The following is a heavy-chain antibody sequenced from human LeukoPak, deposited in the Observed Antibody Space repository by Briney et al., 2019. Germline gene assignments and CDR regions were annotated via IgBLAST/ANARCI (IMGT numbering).Heavy chain of an antibody. CDR1: GYTFTSYG. CDR3: ARSGCGEFHDAFDI. Sequence: GASVKVSCTASGYTFTSYGISWVRQAPGQGLEWMGWISAYNGNTNYAQTLQGRVTITTDTSTSTAYMQLRSLRSYDTAVYYCARSGCGEFHDAFDIWGQGTMVTVSS. J-gene: IGHJ3*02. V-gene: IGHV1-18*04. D-gene: IGHD3-10*01. CDR2: ISAYNGNT.